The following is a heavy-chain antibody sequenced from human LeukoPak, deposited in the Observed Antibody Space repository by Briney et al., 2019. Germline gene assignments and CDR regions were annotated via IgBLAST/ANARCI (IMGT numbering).Heavy chain of an antibody. J-gene: IGHJ6*03. CDR1: GFTFSSYS. CDR2: ISSSSSYI. D-gene: IGHD4-17*01. V-gene: IGHV3-21*01. Sequence: GGSLRLSCAASGFTFSSYSMNWVRQAPGKGLEWVSSISSSSSYIYYADSVKGRFTISRDNAKNSLYLQMNSLRAEDTAVYYCARVVVPDYGDYLFRWCYYYMDVWGKGTTVTVSS. CDR3: ARVVVPDYGDYLFRWCYYYMDV.